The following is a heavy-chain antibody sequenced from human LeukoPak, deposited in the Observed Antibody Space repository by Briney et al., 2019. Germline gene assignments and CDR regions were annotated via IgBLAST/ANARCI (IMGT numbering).Heavy chain of an antibody. CDR2: IYYSGST. CDR3: ASFGGYLNNAFDI. Sequence: SETLSLTCAVSGGSISSTSYYWAWIRQPPGKGLEWIGTIYYSGSTYHNPSLKSRVTLSVDTSRNQFSLRLSSVDAADTAVYYCASFGGYLNNAFDIWGQGTMVTVSS. CDR1: GGSISSTSYY. V-gene: IGHV4-39*01. J-gene: IGHJ3*02. D-gene: IGHD5-12*01.